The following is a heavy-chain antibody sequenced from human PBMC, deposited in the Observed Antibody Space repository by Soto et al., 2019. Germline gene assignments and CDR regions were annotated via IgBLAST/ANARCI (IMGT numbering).Heavy chain of an antibody. CDR2: IIPVFGTV. CDR1: GGTFSNYA. CDR3: ARDNPYTNSFGNWFDP. Sequence: QVRLVQSGAEVKKPGSSVKVSCKASGGTFSNYAITWLRLAPGQGLAWLGGIIPVFGTVNYAQKYQGRVTITADESTSTAYMELSRLRSEDTAVYYCARDNPYTNSFGNWFDPGGQGTLVIVS. V-gene: IGHV1-69*01. J-gene: IGHJ5*02. D-gene: IGHD3-16*01.